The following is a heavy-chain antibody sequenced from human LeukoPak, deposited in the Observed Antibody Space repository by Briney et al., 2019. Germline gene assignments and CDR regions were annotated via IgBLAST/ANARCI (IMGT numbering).Heavy chain of an antibody. Sequence: QAGGSLRLSCAASGFTFSSYEMNWVRQAPGKGLEWVSYISSSGSTINYADSVKGRFTISRDNAKNSLYLQMKSLRAEDTAVYYCASSGYSGYDYCLDPWGQGTQVTVSS. CDR1: GFTFSSYE. J-gene: IGHJ5*02. D-gene: IGHD5-12*01. V-gene: IGHV3-48*03. CDR2: ISSSGSTI. CDR3: ASSGYSGYDYCLDP.